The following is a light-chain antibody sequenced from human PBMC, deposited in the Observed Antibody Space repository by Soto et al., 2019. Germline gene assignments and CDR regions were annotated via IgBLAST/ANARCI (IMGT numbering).Light chain of an antibody. CDR3: QQRTSWPLGT. V-gene: IGKV3-11*01. J-gene: IGKJ1*01. CDR2: DAS. Sequence: ETVLTQSPATLSLSPGERATLSCRASQSVSSYLAWYQQKPGQAPRLLIYDASSRATGIPARFSGSGSGTDFTLTISSLEPEDFAVYYCQQRTSWPLGTFGQGTKVEIK. CDR1: QSVSSY.